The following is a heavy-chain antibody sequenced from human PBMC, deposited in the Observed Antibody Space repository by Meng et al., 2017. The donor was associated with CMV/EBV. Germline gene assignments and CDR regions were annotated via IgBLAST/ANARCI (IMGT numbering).Heavy chain of an antibody. J-gene: IGHJ5*02. CDR2: ISYDGSNK. V-gene: IGHV3-30*04. CDR1: GFTSSSYA. Sequence: GGSLRLSCAASGFTSSSYAMHWVRQAPGKGLEWAAVISYDGSNKYYADSVKGRFTISRDNSKNTLYLQMNSLRAEDTAVYYCASAAYDFWSGYYSGNWFDPWGQGTLVTVSS. D-gene: IGHD3-3*01. CDR3: ASAAYDFWSGYYSGNWFDP.